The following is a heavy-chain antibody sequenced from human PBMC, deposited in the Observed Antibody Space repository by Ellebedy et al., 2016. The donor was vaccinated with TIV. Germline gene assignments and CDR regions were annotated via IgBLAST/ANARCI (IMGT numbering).Heavy chain of an antibody. Sequence: GESLKISCQASGYPFRSYLIGWVRQIPGKGLEWMGILYPGDYDTRYSTSFEGQVTVSADRSINTVYLQWSSLKASDTAIYYCVRGGTTRADPPQYWGQGTLVTVSS. CDR1: GYPFRSYL. V-gene: IGHV5-51*01. J-gene: IGHJ1*01. CDR2: LYPGDYDT. D-gene: IGHD1-1*01. CDR3: VRGGTTRADPPQY.